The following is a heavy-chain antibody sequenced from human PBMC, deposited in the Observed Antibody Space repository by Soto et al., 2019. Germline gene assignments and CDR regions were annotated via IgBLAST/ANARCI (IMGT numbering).Heavy chain of an antibody. CDR2: INAGNGNT. V-gene: IGHV1-3*01. J-gene: IGHJ5*02. D-gene: IGHD2-2*01. Sequence: GASVKVSCKASGYTFTSYAMHWVRQAPGQRLEWMGWINAGNGNTKYSQKFQGRVTITRDTSASTAYMELSSLRSEDTAVYYCARDWAGADIVVVPAAISGPNNWFDPWGQGTLVTVSS. CDR3: ARDWAGADIVVVPAAISGPNNWFDP. CDR1: GYTFTSYA.